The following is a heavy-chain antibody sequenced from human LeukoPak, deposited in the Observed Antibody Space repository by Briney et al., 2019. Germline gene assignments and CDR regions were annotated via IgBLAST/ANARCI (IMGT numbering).Heavy chain of an antibody. J-gene: IGHJ4*02. CDR2: ISGDGTKT. Sequence: GGSLRLSCAASGFTFSDYWMHWVRQVPGEGLVWVSRISGDGTKTAYAGSVKGRFTISRDNARNTLYLQMNSLRADDASVYYCVHSLPGLHYLEYWGQGTLVTVSS. D-gene: IGHD3/OR15-3a*01. V-gene: IGHV3-74*01. CDR1: GFTFSDYW. CDR3: VHSLPGLHYLEY.